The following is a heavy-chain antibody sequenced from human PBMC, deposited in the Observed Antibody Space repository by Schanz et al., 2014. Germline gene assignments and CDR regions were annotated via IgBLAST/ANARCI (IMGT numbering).Heavy chain of an antibody. D-gene: IGHD3-10*01. CDR1: GFTFSSYA. V-gene: IGHV3-48*01. CDR3: AKGRFGELSAFDI. CDR2: ITYNGGTI. J-gene: IGHJ3*02. Sequence: VQLVESGGGVVQPGRSLRLSCAASGFTFSSYALHWVRQAPGKGLEWISYITYNGGTIYYADSVKGRFTISRDNAKNSLYLQMNSLRAEDTAVYYCAKGRFGELSAFDIWGQGTMVTVSS.